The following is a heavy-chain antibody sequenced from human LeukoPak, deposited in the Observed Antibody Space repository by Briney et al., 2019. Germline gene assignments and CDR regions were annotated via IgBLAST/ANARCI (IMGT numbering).Heavy chain of an antibody. Sequence: SETLSLTCTVSGVSVSSYYWSWIRQPPGKRLEWIGYFSYSGNTNYNPSLKSRVTISVDTSKNQFSLKLRSVTAADTAIYYCARGPLDSGYTYFDYWGRGTLVSVAS. D-gene: IGHD5-12*01. CDR3: ARGPLDSGYTYFDY. CDR1: GVSVSSYY. J-gene: IGHJ4*02. CDR2: FSYSGNT. V-gene: IGHV4-59*02.